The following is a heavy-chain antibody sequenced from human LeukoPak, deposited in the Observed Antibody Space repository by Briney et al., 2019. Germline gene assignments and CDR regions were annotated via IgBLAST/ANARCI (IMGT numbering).Heavy chain of an antibody. CDR2: ISAYNGNT. D-gene: IGHD5-18*01. V-gene: IGHV1-18*01. CDR1: GYTFTSYG. Sequence: ASVKVSCKASGYTFTSYGVSWVRQAPGQGLEWMGWISAYNGNTNYAQKLQGRVTMTTDTSTSTAYMELRSLRSDDTAVYYCARDLGYSYGPGVYYFDYWGQGTLVTVSS. CDR3: ARDLGYSYGPGVYYFDY. J-gene: IGHJ4*02.